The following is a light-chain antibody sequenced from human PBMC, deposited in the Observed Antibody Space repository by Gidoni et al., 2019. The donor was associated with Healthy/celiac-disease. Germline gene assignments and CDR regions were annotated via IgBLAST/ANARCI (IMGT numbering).Light chain of an antibody. CDR2: GAS. Sequence: EIGLTQSPGTLSLSPGERATLSCRASQSVSSSYLPWYQQEPGQAPRLLISGASSRATGIPDSFSGSGSGSDFTLTLSRLQPEDFSVYCCQQYGSSPLTFGGGTKVEIK. CDR1: QSVSSSY. V-gene: IGKV3-20*01. CDR3: QQYGSSPLT. J-gene: IGKJ4*01.